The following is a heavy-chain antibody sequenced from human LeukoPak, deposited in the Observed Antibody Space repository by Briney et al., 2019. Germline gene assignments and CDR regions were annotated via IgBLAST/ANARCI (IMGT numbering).Heavy chain of an antibody. CDR2: FDPEDGET. CDR1: GYTLTELS. CDR3: ATRIVVVPAAANLRLYYFDY. D-gene: IGHD2-2*01. V-gene: IGHV1-24*01. Sequence: SVXVSCKVSGYTLTELSMHWVRQAPGKGLEWMGGFDPEDGETIYAQKFQGRVTMTEDTSTDTAYMELSSLRSEDTAVYYCATRIVVVPAAANLRLYYFDYWGQGTLVTVSS. J-gene: IGHJ4*02.